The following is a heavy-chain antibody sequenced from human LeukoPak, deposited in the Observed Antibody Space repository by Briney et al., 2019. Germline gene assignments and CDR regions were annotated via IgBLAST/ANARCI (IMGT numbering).Heavy chain of an antibody. Sequence: PSETLSLTCAVYGGPFSGYYWSWIRQPPGKGLEWIGEINHSGSTNYNPSLKSRVIISVDTSKNQFSLKLSSVTAADTAVYYCARGDGSGSYYNWFDPWGQGTLVTVSS. CDR3: ARGDGSGSYYNWFDP. D-gene: IGHD3-10*01. CDR1: GGPFSGYY. CDR2: INHSGST. J-gene: IGHJ5*02. V-gene: IGHV4-34*01.